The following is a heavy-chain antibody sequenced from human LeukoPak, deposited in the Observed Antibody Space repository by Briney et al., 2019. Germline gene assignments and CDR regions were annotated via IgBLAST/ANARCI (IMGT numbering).Heavy chain of an antibody. J-gene: IGHJ4*02. D-gene: IGHD6-13*01. Sequence: GGSLRPSCTASGFTFSNYAMHWIRQAPGKGLEWVSFISSSGSTVYYADSVKGRFTISRDNAKNSLYLQMNSLSGEDTAIYYCAKDIAASGLPRIFDFWGQGTLVTVSS. CDR1: GFTFSNYA. CDR3: AKDIAASGLPRIFDF. V-gene: IGHV3-11*01. CDR2: ISSSGSTV.